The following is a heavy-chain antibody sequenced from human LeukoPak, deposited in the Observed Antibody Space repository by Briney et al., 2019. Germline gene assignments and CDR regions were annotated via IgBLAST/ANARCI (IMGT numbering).Heavy chain of an antibody. V-gene: IGHV3-9*01. CDR3: ARAQGTWELRHGMDV. J-gene: IGHJ6*02. CDR1: GFIFNNYA. D-gene: IGHD1-26*01. Sequence: GRSLRLSCAGSGFIFNNYAMHWVRQPPGKGLEWVSGISWNSGSIDYADSVKGRFTISRDNAKNTLYLQMNSLRAEDTAVYYCARAQGTWELRHGMDVWGQGTTVTVSS. CDR2: ISWNSGSI.